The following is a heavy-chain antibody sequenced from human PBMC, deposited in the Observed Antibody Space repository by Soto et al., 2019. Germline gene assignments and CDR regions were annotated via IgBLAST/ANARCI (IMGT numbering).Heavy chain of an antibody. J-gene: IGHJ5*02. CDR2: IIPIFGTA. CDR1: GGTFSSYA. V-gene: IGHV1-69*13. CDR3: ARRHYYYDSSGYYYWFDP. Sequence: SVKVSCKASGGTFSSYAISWVRQAPGQGLEWMGGIIPIFGTANYAQKFQGRVTITADESTGTAYMELSSLRSEDTAVYYCARRHYYYDSSGYYYWFDPWGQGTMVTVSS. D-gene: IGHD3-22*01.